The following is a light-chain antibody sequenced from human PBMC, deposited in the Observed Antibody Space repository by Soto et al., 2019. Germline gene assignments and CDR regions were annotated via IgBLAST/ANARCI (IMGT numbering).Light chain of an antibody. CDR1: QALNTR. CDR3: HQRQSWPRT. V-gene: IGKV3-11*01. Sequence: EIVLTQSPATLSAFPGDRVTLSCRASQALNTRLAWYQHKPGQAPRLLIYLTPNMAAGVPARFSAWGSETDFTLTISDVEPEDFAVYYCHQRQSWPRTFGQGTKVEIK. J-gene: IGKJ1*01. CDR2: LTP.